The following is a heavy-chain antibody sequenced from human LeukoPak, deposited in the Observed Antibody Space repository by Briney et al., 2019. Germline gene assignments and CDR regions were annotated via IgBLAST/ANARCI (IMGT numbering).Heavy chain of an antibody. CDR3: ARDRGYGDPYYFDY. Sequence: KPSGTLSLTCAVSGGSISSSNWWSWVRQPPGKGLEWIGEIYHSGSTNYNPSLKSRVTISVDTSKNQFSLKLSSVTAADTAVYYCARDRGYGDPYYFDYWGQGTLVTVSS. CDR1: GGSISSSNW. V-gene: IGHV4-4*02. D-gene: IGHD4-17*01. J-gene: IGHJ4*02. CDR2: IYHSGST.